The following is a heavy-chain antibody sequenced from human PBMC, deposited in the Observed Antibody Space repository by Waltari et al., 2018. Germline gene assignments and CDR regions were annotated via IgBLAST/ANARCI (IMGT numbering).Heavy chain of an antibody. J-gene: IGHJ4*02. D-gene: IGHD4-17*01. CDR3: ARVGLRWGPGGDY. Sequence: EVQLVESGGGLVKPGGSLRLSCAASGFTFSSYSMNWVRQAPGKGLEWVSSISSSRSYIYYADSVKGRFTISRDNAKNSLYLQRNSLRAEDTAVYYCARVGLRWGPGGDYWGQGTLVTVSS. CDR2: ISSSRSYI. V-gene: IGHV3-21*01. CDR1: GFTFSSYS.